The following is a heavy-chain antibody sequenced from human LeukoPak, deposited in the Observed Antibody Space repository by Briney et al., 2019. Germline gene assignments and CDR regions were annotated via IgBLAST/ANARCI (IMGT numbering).Heavy chain of an antibody. CDR2: ISSSGSTI. D-gene: IGHD3-10*01. CDR1: GFTFSSYE. V-gene: IGHV3-48*03. Sequence: GGSLTLSCAASGFTFSSYEMNWVRQAPGKGLEWVSYISSSGSTIYYAVHVKGRFTVSRDNSKHSMYLQINSLRAEDTAVYYCARGGYAGSGRRRTNCFDPWGQGTLVTVSS. J-gene: IGHJ5*02. CDR3: ARGGYAGSGRRRTNCFDP.